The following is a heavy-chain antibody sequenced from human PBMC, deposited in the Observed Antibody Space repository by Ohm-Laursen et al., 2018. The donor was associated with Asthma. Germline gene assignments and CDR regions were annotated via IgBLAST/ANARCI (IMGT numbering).Heavy chain of an antibody. CDR3: ARDVMEWYLPAFDF. J-gene: IGHJ4*02. V-gene: IGHV3-30*03. Sequence: SLRLSCAASGFTFSSYGMHWVRQAPGKGLEWVAVISYDGSNKYYTDSVKGRFTISRDNSKNTLYLQMNSLRPDDTAVYYCARDVMEWYLPAFDFWGQGTLVTVSS. CDR2: ISYDGSNK. D-gene: IGHD3-3*01. CDR1: GFTFSSYG.